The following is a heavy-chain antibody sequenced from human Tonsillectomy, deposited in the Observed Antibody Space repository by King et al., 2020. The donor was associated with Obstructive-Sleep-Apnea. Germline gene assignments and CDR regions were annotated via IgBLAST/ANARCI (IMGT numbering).Heavy chain of an antibody. D-gene: IGHD4-23*01. CDR1: GGSISSGGYY. CDR2: IYYSGST. J-gene: IGHJ4*02. V-gene: IGHV4-31*03. Sequence: QLQESGPGLVKPSQTLSLTCTVSGGSISSGGYYWSWIRQHPGKGLEWIGYIYYSGSTYYNPSLKSRVTISVDTSKNQFSLKLSSVTAADTAVYYCARHDYGGNSIDYWGQGTLVTVSS. CDR3: ARHDYGGNSIDY.